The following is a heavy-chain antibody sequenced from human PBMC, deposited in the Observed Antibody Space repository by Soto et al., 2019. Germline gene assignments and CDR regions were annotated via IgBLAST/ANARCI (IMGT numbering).Heavy chain of an antibody. J-gene: IGHJ4*02. CDR3: AKDSGYDLGGPFDY. CDR2: INWNSGSI. V-gene: IGHV3-9*01. Sequence: EVQLVESGGGLVQAGMSLRLSCAASGFTVDDYAMHWVRQAPGKGLEWVSGINWNSGSIGYADSVKGRFIISRDNAKKSLYLQMNTLRAEDTALYYCAKDSGYDLGGPFDYWGQGTLVTVSS. D-gene: IGHD5-12*01. CDR1: GFTVDDYA.